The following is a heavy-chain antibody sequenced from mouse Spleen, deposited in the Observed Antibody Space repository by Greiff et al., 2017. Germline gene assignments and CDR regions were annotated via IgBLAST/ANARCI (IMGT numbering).Heavy chain of an antibody. V-gene: IGHV1-64*01. CDR2: IHPNSGST. D-gene: IGHD2-2*01. Sequence: VQLQQPGAELVKPGASVKLSCKASGYTFTSYWMHWVKQRPGQGLEWIGMIHPNSGSTNYNEKFKSKATLTVDKSSSTAYMQLSSLTSEDSAVYYCARKGANYYGYHFDYWGQGTTLTVSS. CDR1: GYTFTSYW. J-gene: IGHJ2*01. CDR3: ARKGANYYGYHFDY.